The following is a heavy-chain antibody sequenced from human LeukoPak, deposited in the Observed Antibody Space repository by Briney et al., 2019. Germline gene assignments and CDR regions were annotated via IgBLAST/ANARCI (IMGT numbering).Heavy chain of an antibody. D-gene: IGHD3-22*01. CDR2: IYYSGST. J-gene: IGHJ2*01. CDR3: FRDRTTSYDSSGFWGILRYFDL. CDR1: GGSISSYD. V-gene: IGHV4-39*07. Sequence: SETLSLTCAVSGGSISSYDLYWVRQRQPPGKGLEWVGSIYYSGSTYYNPSLKSRVTISVDTYKNQFYLKLSSVTAADAAMYYCFRDRTTSYDSSGFWGILRYFDLWGRGTLVTFSS.